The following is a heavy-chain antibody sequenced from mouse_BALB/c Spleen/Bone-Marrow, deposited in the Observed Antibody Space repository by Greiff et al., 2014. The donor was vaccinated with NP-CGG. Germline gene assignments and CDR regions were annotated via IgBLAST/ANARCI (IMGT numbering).Heavy chain of an antibody. Sequence: QVHVKQSGAELARPGASVKLSCKASGYTFTDYYINWVKQRTGQGLEWIGEIYPGSGNTYYNEKFKGKATLTADKSSSTAYMQLSSLTSEDSAVYFCARSAYYGNYLDYWGQGTTLTVSS. CDR3: ARSAYYGNYLDY. V-gene: IGHV1-77*01. CDR2: IYPGSGNT. D-gene: IGHD2-10*01. J-gene: IGHJ2*01. CDR1: GYTFTDYY.